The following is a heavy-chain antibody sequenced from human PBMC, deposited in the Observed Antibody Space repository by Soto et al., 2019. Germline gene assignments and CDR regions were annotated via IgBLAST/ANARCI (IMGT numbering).Heavy chain of an antibody. D-gene: IGHD3-16*01. CDR2: ISPYTGNT. Sequence: QVQLVQSGDEVKKPGASVKVSCKASGYIFVNYGIAWVRQAPGQGLEWMGWISPYTGNTNSATKVQGRLTMTTDTSTSTAYMDLGSLTSDDTAVYYCVMVDNYVTPTPQDVW. CDR1: GYIFVNYG. J-gene: IGHJ6*01. CDR3: VMVDNYVTPTPQDV. V-gene: IGHV1-18*01.